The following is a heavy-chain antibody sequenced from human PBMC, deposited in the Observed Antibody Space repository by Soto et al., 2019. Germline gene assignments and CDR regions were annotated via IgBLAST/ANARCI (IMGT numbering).Heavy chain of an antibody. CDR1: GFTFSTYD. CDR2: ISGSGGST. D-gene: IGHD3-16*01. Sequence: EVQLSESGGGLVQSGGSLRLSCAASGFTFSTYDMSWVRQAPVKGLEWVSGISGSGGSTYHADSVKGRFTISRDKSKNTLYHEMNSLTADDPAVFYCSGRFQGGRGDSWGQGALVTVFS. CDR3: SGRFQGGRGDS. J-gene: IGHJ4*02. V-gene: IGHV3-23*01.